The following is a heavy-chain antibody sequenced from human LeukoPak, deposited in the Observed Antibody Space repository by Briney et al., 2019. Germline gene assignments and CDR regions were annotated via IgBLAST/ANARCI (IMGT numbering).Heavy chain of an antibody. CDR2: IYPGGNI. CDR3: VRGPRYYDDSGFHYGVFDI. V-gene: IGHV3-53*01. CDR1: EVTVTNNY. J-gene: IGHJ3*02. D-gene: IGHD3-22*01. Sequence: PGGSLRLSCAASEVTVTNNYMSWVRQAPGKGPQWVSVIYPGGNIYYADSVKGRFIISRDNSKNTLSLQMNSLTADDTAVYYCVRGPRYYDDSGFHYGVFDIWGQGTLVTVSS.